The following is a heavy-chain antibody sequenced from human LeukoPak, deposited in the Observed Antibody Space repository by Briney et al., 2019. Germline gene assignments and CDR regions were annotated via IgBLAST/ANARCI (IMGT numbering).Heavy chain of an antibody. CDR2: IYYSGST. Sequence: SETLSLTCTVSGGSISSYYWSWIRQPPGKGLEWIGYIYYSGSTNYNPSLKSRVTISVDTSKNQFSLKLSSVTAADTAVYYCARAYGDLDAFDIWGQGTMVTVSS. D-gene: IGHD4-17*01. CDR1: GGSISSYY. J-gene: IGHJ3*02. V-gene: IGHV4-59*01. CDR3: ARAYGDLDAFDI.